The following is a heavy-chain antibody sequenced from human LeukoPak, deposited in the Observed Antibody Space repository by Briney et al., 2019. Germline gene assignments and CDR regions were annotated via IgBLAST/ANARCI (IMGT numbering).Heavy chain of an antibody. CDR3: AGPIAVAGTGY. J-gene: IGHJ4*02. V-gene: IGHV3-30-3*01. D-gene: IGHD6-19*01. Sequence: PGGSLRLSCAASGFTFSSYDMNWVRQAPGEGLEWVAVISYDGSNQHYADSVKGRFTISRDNAKNSLYLQMNSLRAEDTAVYYCAGPIAVAGTGYWGQGTLVTVSS. CDR1: GFTFSSYD. CDR2: ISYDGSNQ.